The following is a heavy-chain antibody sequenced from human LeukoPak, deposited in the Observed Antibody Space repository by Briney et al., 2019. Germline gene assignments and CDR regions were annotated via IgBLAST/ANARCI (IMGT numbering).Heavy chain of an antibody. CDR2: IYYSGST. D-gene: IGHD3-16*01. CDR1: GGSISGYY. CDR3: ARVPLFARFRLPAVWFDP. J-gene: IGHJ5*02. Sequence: SETLSLTCTVSGGSISGYYWSWIRQPPGKGLEWIGYIYYSGSTNYNPSLKSRVTISVDTSKNQFSLKLSSVIAADTAVYYCARVPLFARFRLPAVWFDPWGQGTLVTVSS. V-gene: IGHV4-59*01.